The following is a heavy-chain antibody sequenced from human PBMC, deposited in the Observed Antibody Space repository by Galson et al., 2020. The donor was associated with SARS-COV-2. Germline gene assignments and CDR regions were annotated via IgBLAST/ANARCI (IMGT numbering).Heavy chain of an antibody. J-gene: IGHJ6*03. CDR2: INHSGSH. D-gene: IGHD3-3*01. CDR1: GGSFSDYY. Sequence: SETLSLTCAVFGGSFSDYYWSCISQPPGKGLEWIGEINHSGSHTYNLSLQSRVTISVDTSKNQFSLKLSSVTAADTAVYYCARGRHGLLPIFVVVVIDYYYYYLDVWGKGTTVTVSS. CDR3: ARGRHGLLPIFVVVVIDYYYYYLDV. V-gene: IGHV4-34*01.